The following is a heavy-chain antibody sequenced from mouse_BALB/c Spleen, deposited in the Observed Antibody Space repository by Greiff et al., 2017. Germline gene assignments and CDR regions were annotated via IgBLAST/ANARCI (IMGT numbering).Heavy chain of an antibody. CDR2: INPYNDGT. J-gene: IGHJ3*01. CDR3: AREGLYYYGSSPWFAY. V-gene: IGHV1-14*01. CDR1: GYTFTSYV. D-gene: IGHD1-1*01. Sequence: VQLKQSGPELVKPGASVKMSCKASGYTFTSYVMHWVKQKPGQGLEWIGYINPYNDGTKYNEKFKGKATLTSDKSSSTAYMELSSLTSEDSAVYYCAREGLYYYGSSPWFAYWGQGTLVTVSA.